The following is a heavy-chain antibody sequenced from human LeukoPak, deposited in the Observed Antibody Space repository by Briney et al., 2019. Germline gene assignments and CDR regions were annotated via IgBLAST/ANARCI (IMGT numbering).Heavy chain of an antibody. V-gene: IGHV3-23*01. CDR1: GFTFSSYA. D-gene: IGHD3-3*01. J-gene: IGHJ3*02. Sequence: RGSLRLSCAASGFTFSSYAMSWVRQAPGKGLEWVSAIRGSGGSTYYADSVKGRFTISRDNSKNTLYLQMNSLRAEDTAVYYCAKGYVIFGVFMNAFDIWGQGTMVAVSS. CDR3: AKGYVIFGVFMNAFDI. CDR2: IRGSGGST.